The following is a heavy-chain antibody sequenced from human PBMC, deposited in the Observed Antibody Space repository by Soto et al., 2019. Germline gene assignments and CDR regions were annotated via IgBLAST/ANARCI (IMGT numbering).Heavy chain of an antibody. V-gene: IGHV1-69*12. J-gene: IGHJ6*02. Sequence: QVQLVQSGAEVKKPGSSVKVSCKASGGTFSSYAISWVRQAPGQGLEWMGGIIPIFGTANYAQKFQGRVTITADESTSTAYMELSSLRSEDTDVYCCARDGRVVLCPGVGYYYYGMDVWGQGTTVTVSS. D-gene: IGHD3-10*01. CDR2: IIPIFGTA. CDR3: ARDGRVVLCPGVGYYYYGMDV. CDR1: GGTFSSYA.